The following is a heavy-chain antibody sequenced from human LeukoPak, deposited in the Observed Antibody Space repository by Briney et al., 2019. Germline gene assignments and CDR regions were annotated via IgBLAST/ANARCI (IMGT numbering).Heavy chain of an antibody. CDR2: IHYSGST. D-gene: IGHD2-2*01. J-gene: IGHJ4*02. V-gene: IGHV4-59*01. CDR3: ARGYCSSSTCQYGDY. CDR1: GGSISSYY. Sequence: SETLSLTCTVSGGSISSYYWSWIRQPPGKGLEWIGYIHYSGSTNYNPSLRSRVTISVDTSKNQFSLNLKYVTAADTAVYYCARGYCSSSTCQYGDYWGQGTLVTVSS.